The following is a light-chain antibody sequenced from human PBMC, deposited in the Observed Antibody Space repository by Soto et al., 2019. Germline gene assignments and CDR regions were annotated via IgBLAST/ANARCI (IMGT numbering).Light chain of an antibody. CDR2: KAS. J-gene: IGKJ1*01. Sequence: IQMTQSPSTLSASVGDRVTITCRASQSISSWLAWYQQKPGQAPKLLIYKASTLQSGVPSRFSGSGSGTEFTLAISSLQPDDSATYYCQQYNDNWTFGQGTKV. V-gene: IGKV1-5*03. CDR3: QQYNDNWT. CDR1: QSISSW.